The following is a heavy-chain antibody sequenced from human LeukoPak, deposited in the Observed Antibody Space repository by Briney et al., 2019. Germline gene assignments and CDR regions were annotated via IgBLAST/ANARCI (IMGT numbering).Heavy chain of an antibody. V-gene: IGHV4-34*01. CDR2: INHSGST. D-gene: IGHD3-10*01. J-gene: IGHJ4*02. Sequence: SETLSLTCAVYGGSFSGYYWSWIRQPPGKGLEWIGEINHSGSTNYNPSLKSRVTISVDTSKNQFSLKLSSVTAADTAVYYCARGYYGSGSYFKYWGQGTLVTVSS. CDR3: ARGYYGSGSYFKY. CDR1: GGSFSGYY.